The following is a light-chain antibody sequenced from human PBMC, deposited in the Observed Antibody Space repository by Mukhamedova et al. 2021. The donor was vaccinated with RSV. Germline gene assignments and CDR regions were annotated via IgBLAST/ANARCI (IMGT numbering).Light chain of an antibody. J-gene: IGKJ4*01. CDR1: QSVSSN. Sequence: GERATLSCRASQSVSSNLAWYQQKPGQAPRLLIYGASTRATGIPARFSGSGSGTEFTLTIGSMQSEDFAVYYCQQYNNWPPLTFG. CDR2: GAS. CDR3: QQYNNWPPLT. V-gene: IGKV3-15*01.